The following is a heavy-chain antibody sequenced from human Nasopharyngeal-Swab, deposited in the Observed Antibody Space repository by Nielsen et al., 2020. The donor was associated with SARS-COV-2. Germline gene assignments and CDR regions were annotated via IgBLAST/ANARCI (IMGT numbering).Heavy chain of an antibody. CDR3: ARDLGRIAAAPSL. CDR1: GGSFNNYY. CDR2: INHRGST. J-gene: IGHJ4*02. Sequence: SETLSLTCAVYGGSFNNYYWTWIRQPPGKGLEWIGEINHRGSTNCNPSLKSRVTISVDTSKNQFSLKLSSVTAADTAVYYCARDLGRIAAAPSLWGQGTLVTVSS. D-gene: IGHD6-13*01. V-gene: IGHV4-34*01.